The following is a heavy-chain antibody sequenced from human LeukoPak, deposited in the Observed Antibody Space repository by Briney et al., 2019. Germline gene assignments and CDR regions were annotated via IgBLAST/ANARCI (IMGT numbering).Heavy chain of an antibody. CDR1: GFTFSTYS. CDR3: ARGAYGSGSYGDNWFDP. V-gene: IGHV3-21*01. Sequence: GGSLRLSCAASGFTFSTYSMNWVRQAPGKGLEWVSSISSSSSYIYYADSVKGRFTISRDNAKTSLYLQMNSLRAEDTAVYYCARGAYGSGSYGDNWFDPWGQGTLVTVSS. CDR2: ISSSSSYI. D-gene: IGHD3-10*01. J-gene: IGHJ5*02.